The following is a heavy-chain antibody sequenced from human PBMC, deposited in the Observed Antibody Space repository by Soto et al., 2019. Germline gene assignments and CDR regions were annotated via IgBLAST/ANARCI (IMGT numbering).Heavy chain of an antibody. J-gene: IGHJ4*02. CDR3: ARSSSSPYVDY. CDR2: IGSSSSYI. D-gene: IGHD6-6*01. Sequence: EVQLVESGGGLVQPGGSLRLSCAASGFTFSSYSLTWVRQAPGKGLAWVSSIGSSSSYIYYADSVKGRFTISRDNAKNSLYLQMNSLRAEDTAVYYCARSSSSPYVDYRGQGTLVTASS. CDR1: GFTFSSYS. V-gene: IGHV3-21*01.